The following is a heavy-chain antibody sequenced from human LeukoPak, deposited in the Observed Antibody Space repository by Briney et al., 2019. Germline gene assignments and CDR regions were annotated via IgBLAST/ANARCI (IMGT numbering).Heavy chain of an antibody. D-gene: IGHD2-2*01. V-gene: IGHV1-69*13. J-gene: IGHJ6*02. CDR1: GGTFSSYA. CDR3: ARVLRYCSSTSCYPTGGYYYYYGMDV. Sequence: ASVKVSCKASGGTFSSYAISWVRQAPGQGLEWMGGIIPIFGTANYAQKFQGRVTITADESTSTAYMELSSLRSEDTAVYYCARVLRYCSSTSCYPTGGYYYYYGMDVWGRGTTVTVSS. CDR2: IIPIFGTA.